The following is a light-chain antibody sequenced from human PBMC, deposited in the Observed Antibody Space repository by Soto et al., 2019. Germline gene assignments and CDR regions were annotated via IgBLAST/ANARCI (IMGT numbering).Light chain of an antibody. CDR2: LNSDGTH. Sequence: QPVLTQSPSASASLGASVKLTCTVTGGHTTYAIAWHQQQPDKAPRYLMTLNSDGTHFDGDGIPDRFSGSSSGAERYLTISSLQPEDEADYYCQPWGSDSHVFGVGTKLTVL. V-gene: IGLV4-69*01. CDR3: QPWGSDSHV. J-gene: IGLJ1*01. CDR1: GGHTTYA.